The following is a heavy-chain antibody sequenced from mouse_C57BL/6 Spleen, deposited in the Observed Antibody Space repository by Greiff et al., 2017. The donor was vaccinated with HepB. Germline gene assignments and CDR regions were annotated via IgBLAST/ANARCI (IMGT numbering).Heavy chain of an antibody. CDR2: IDPSDSYT. V-gene: IGHV1-50*01. J-gene: IGHJ4*01. D-gene: IGHD4-1*01. Sequence: VQLQQPGAELVKPGASVKLSCKASGYTFTSYWMQWVKQRPGQGLEWIGEIDPSDSYTNYNEKFKGKATLTVDTSSSTAYMQLSSLTSEDSAVYYCARRTNWYAMDYWGQGTSVTVSS. CDR1: GYTFTSYW. CDR3: ARRTNWYAMDY.